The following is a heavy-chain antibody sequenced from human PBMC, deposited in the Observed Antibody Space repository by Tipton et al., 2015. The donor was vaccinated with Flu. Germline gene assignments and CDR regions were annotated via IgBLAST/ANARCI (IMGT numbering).Heavy chain of an antibody. CDR2: ISHDGTNK. J-gene: IGHJ3*02. CDR3: AKDQSSGFLDALHI. CDR1: EFTFSSYG. D-gene: IGHD6-19*01. V-gene: IGHV3-30*18. Sequence: QLVQSGGGVGQPGRSLTLSCAASEFTFSSYGMHWVRQAPGKGLEWVAVISHDGTNKFYADSVKGRFTVSRDNSRNTLYLQMNSLRAEDSAVYYCAKDQSSGFLDALHIWGQGTMVTVSS.